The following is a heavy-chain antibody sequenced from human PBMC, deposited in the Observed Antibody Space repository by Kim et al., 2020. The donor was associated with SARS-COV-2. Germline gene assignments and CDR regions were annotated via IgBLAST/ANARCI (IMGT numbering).Heavy chain of an antibody. CDR3: AKGYCTNGVCYPDY. CDR1: GFTFSSYA. V-gene: IGHV3-23*01. CDR2: ISGSGGST. J-gene: IGHJ4*02. Sequence: GGSLRLSCAASGFTFSSYAMSWVRQAPGKGLEWVSTISGSGGSTYYADSVKGRFTISRDNSKNTLYLQMNSLRAEDTAVYYCAKGYCTNGVCYPDYWGQGTLVTVSS. D-gene: IGHD2-8*01.